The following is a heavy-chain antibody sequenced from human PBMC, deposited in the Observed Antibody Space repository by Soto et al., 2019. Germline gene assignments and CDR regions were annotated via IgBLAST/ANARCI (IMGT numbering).Heavy chain of an antibody. CDR2: ISYGGST. V-gene: IGHV4-31*03. J-gene: IGHJ4*02. Sequence: QVQLQESGPGLVKPSQTLSLTCTVSVGSINSGGYCWSWIRQHPGKGLDWIGCISYGGSTSYNPSLKSRVTISVDTSKNQFSLKLTSVTAADTAVYYCSRGILVWGQGALITVSS. CDR1: VGSINSGGYC. D-gene: IGHD5-18*01. CDR3: SRGILV.